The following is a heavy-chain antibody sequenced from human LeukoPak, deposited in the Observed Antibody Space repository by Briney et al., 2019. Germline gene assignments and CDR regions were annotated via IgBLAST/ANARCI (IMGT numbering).Heavy chain of an antibody. Sequence: GGSLRLSCAASGFTFSSNYMSWVRQAPGKGLEWVSVIYSGGSTYYADSVKGRFTISRDNSKNTLYLQMNSLRAEDTAVYYCARNLGDDSSGYSDYWGQGTLVTVSS. J-gene: IGHJ4*02. D-gene: IGHD3-22*01. V-gene: IGHV3-53*01. CDR3: ARNLGDDSSGYSDY. CDR1: GFTFSSNY. CDR2: IYSGGST.